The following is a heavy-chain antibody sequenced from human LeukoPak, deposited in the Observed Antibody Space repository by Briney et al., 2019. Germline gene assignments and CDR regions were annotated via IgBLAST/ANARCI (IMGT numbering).Heavy chain of an antibody. V-gene: IGHV4-39*01. CDR3: TRHTGYISGQYSNYEDS. J-gene: IGHJ4*02. CDR2: IYYTGST. Sequence: SETLSLTCTLSGGTITNTKYYWGWIRQPPGKGLEWIGSIYYTGSTYYNPSLKSRVTISVDTSKNQFSLKLRSVTAADTDLYYCTRHTGYISGQYSNYEDSWGQGTLVTVSS. D-gene: IGHD4-11*01. CDR1: GGTITNTKYY.